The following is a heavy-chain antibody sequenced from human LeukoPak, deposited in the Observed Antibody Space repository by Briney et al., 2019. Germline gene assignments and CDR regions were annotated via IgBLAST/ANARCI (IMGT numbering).Heavy chain of an antibody. CDR1: GFTFSSYW. D-gene: IGHD1-26*01. CDR3: ATDYSGSYYNEPT. J-gene: IGHJ5*02. CDR2: IKQDGSEK. Sequence: GGSLRLSCAASGFTFSSYWMSWVRQAPGKGLERVANIKQDGSEKYYVDSVKGRFTISRDNAKNSLYLQMNSLRAEDTAVYYCATDYSGSYYNEPTWGQGTLVTVSS. V-gene: IGHV3-7*01.